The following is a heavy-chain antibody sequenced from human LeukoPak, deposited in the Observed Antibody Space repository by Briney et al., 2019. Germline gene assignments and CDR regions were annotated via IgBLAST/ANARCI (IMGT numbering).Heavy chain of an antibody. V-gene: IGHV4-4*07. J-gene: IGHJ4*02. CDR2: IYSSGST. CDR3: AREPPYSSSWYGY. CDR1: GGSINTYY. Sequence: SETLSLTCTVSGGSINTYYWSWIRQPAGKGLEWIGRIYSSGSTNYNPSLKSRVTISVDTSKNQFSLKLNSVTAADTAVYYCAREPPYSSSWYGYWGQGTLVTVSS. D-gene: IGHD6-13*01.